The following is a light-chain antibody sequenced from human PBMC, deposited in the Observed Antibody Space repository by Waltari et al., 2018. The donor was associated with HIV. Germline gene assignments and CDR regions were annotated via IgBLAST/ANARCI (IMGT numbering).Light chain of an antibody. CDR1: QSVLYSANNQNY. CDR3: QQFYSDLWT. Sequence: DIVMTQSPDSLAVSLGERATINCKSSQSVLYSANNQNYLAWYQQKPGQSPKLLIYWASTRESGVPDRFSGSGSGTDFTLTISSLQAADVAVYYCQQFYSDLWTFGQGTKVEIK. J-gene: IGKJ1*01. CDR2: WAS. V-gene: IGKV4-1*01.